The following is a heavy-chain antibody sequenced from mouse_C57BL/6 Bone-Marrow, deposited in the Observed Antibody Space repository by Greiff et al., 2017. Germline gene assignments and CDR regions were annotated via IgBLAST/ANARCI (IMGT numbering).Heavy chain of an antibody. J-gene: IGHJ2*01. V-gene: IGHV1-59*01. D-gene: IGHD1-1*02. Sequence: QVQLQQPGAELVRPGTSVKLSCKASGYTFTSYWMHWVKQRPGQGLEWIGVIDPSDSYTNYNQKFKGKATFTVDPSSSTAYMQLSSLTSEDSAFYYCARSGGYYVDYWGQGTTPTVSS. CDR3: ARSGGYYVDY. CDR2: IDPSDSYT. CDR1: GYTFTSYW.